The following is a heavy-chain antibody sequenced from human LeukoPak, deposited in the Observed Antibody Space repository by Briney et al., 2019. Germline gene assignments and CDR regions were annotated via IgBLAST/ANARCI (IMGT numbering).Heavy chain of an antibody. D-gene: IGHD3-16*01. J-gene: IGHJ4*02. CDR3: ARVDPYYYYVWGSCHFDY. V-gene: IGHV4-34*01. CDR1: GGSFSGYY. Sequence: SETLSLTCAVYGGSFSGYYWSWIRQPPGKGLEWIGEINHSGSTNYNPSLKSRVTISVDTSKNQFSLKLSSVTAADTAVYYCARVDPYYYYVWGSCHFDYGGQETLVTVSS. CDR2: INHSGST.